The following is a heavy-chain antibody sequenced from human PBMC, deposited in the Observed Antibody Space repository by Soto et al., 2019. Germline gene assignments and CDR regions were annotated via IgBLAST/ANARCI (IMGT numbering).Heavy chain of an antibody. CDR2: IKQDGSEK. CDR1: GFTFSSYW. D-gene: IGHD5-12*01. J-gene: IGHJ4*02. Sequence: ESGGGLVQPGGSLRLSCAASGFTFSSYWMSWVRQAPGKGLEWVANIKQDGSEKYYVDSVKGRFTISRDNAKNSLYLQMNSLRAEDTAVYYCARGANVDFPRDFDYWGQGTLVTVSS. V-gene: IGHV3-7*01. CDR3: ARGANVDFPRDFDY.